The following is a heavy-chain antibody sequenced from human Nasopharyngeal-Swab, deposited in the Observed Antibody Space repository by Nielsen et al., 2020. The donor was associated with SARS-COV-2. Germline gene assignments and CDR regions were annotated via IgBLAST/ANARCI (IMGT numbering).Heavy chain of an antibody. V-gene: IGHV1-3*01. D-gene: IGHD1-14*01. CDR3: ARKGRNFAFDY. CDR1: GYTFTDYA. J-gene: IGHJ4*02. Sequence: ASVKVSYKASGYTFTDYAIHWVRQAPGQGLEWLGWTNPDTGNTLYSQTFQGRIAITRDTSANTAYLEVNSLTSEDTAVYFCARKGRNFAFDYWGQGTLVTVSS. CDR2: TNPDTGNT.